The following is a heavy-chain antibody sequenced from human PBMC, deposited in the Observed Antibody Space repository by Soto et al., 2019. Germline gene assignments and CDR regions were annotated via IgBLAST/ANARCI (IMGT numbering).Heavy chain of an antibody. J-gene: IGHJ5*02. CDR2: IYHSGST. V-gene: IGHV4-4*02. CDR1: GDSISSSNW. Sequence: PSETLSLTCAVSGDSISSSNWWSWVRQPPAKGLEWIGEIYHSGSTNYNPSLKSRVTISVDKSKNQFSLKLSSVTAADTAVDYCARVGNYYDSSGYIPWFDPWGQGTLVTVSS. D-gene: IGHD3-22*01. CDR3: ARVGNYYDSSGYIPWFDP.